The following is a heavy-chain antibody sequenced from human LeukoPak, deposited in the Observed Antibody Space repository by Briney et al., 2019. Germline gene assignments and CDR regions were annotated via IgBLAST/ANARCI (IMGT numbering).Heavy chain of an antibody. CDR1: GGSLSSYY. J-gene: IGHJ4*02. Sequence: SETLSLTCTVSGGSLSSYYWSWIRQPPGKGLEWIGYVYYSGSAKYNPSLKSRVTISVDTSKNQFSLKLSSVTAGDTAVYYCARAPGIAAAGTHFDFWGQGTLVSVSS. CDR2: VYYSGSA. CDR3: ARAPGIAAAGTHFDF. D-gene: IGHD6-13*01. V-gene: IGHV4-59*01.